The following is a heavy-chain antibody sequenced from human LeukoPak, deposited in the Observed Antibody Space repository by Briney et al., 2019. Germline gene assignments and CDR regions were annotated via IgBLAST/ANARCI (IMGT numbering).Heavy chain of an antibody. Sequence: GGSLRLSCAASGFIFSSYAMSWVRQAPGKGLEWVSTISGSGGSTYYADSVKGRFTISRDNSKNTVYLQMNSLRAEDTAVYYCAKDRPCINDVCHGDFDYWGQGTLVTVSS. J-gene: IGHJ4*02. V-gene: IGHV3-23*01. CDR2: ISGSGGST. CDR3: AKDRPCINDVCHGDFDY. CDR1: GFIFSSYA. D-gene: IGHD2-8*01.